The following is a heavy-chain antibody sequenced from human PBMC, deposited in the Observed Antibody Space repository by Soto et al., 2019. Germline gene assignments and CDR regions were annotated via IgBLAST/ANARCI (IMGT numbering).Heavy chain of an antibody. CDR3: ATQGKYCSGGSCYLPFDY. V-gene: IGHV4-34*01. Sequence: SETLSLTCAVYGGSLSGYNWGWIRQPPGKGLEWIGEINHSGSTNYNPSLKSRVTISVDTSRNQFSLKLSSVTAADTAVYYCATQGKYCSGGSCYLPFDYWGQGTLVTVSS. CDR1: GGSLSGYN. CDR2: INHSGST. D-gene: IGHD2-15*01. J-gene: IGHJ4*02.